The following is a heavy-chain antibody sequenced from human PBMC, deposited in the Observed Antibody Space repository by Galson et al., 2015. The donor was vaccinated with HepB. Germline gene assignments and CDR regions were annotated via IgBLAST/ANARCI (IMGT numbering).Heavy chain of an antibody. CDR2: IIPILGIA. CDR3: ARGGGNSGRPFDI. V-gene: IGHV1-69*02. Sequence: SVKVSCKASGGTFSSYTISWVRQAPGQGLEWVGRIIPILGIANYAQKFQGRVTITADKSTSTAYMELSSLRSEDTAVYYCARGGGNSGRPFDIWGQGTMVTVSS. CDR1: GGTFSSYT. J-gene: IGHJ3*02. D-gene: IGHD4-23*01.